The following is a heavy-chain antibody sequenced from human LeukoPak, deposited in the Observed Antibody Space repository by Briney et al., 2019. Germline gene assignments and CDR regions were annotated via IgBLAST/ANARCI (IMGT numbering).Heavy chain of an antibody. D-gene: IGHD6-13*01. J-gene: IGHJ3*02. V-gene: IGHV4-59*08. CDR3: ARHLIAAAGADAFDI. Sequence: PSETLSLTCTVSGGSISSYYWSWIRQPPGKGLEWIGYIYYSGSTNYNPSLKSRVTISVDTSKNQFSLKLSSVTAADTAVYYCARHLIAAAGADAFDIWGQGTMVTVSS. CDR2: IYYSGST. CDR1: GGSISSYY.